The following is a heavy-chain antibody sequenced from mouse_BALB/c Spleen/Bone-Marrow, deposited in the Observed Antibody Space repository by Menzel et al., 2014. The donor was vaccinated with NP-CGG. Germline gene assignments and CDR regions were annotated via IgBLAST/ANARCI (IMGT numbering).Heavy chain of an antibody. CDR3: ARYYYGYYFDY. D-gene: IGHD1-2*01. CDR1: GYTFTSYV. CDR2: INPYNDGS. J-gene: IGHJ2*01. V-gene: IGHV1-14*01. Sequence: EVKLMESGPELVKPGASVKMSCKASGYTFTSYVMHWVKQKPGQGLEWTGYINPYNDGSKYNEKFKGKATLTSDKSSSTAYMELSSLTSEDSAVYYCARYYYGYYFDYWGQGTTLTVSS.